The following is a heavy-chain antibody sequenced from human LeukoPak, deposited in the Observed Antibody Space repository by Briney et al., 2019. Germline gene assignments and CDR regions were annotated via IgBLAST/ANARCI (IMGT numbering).Heavy chain of an antibody. CDR3: ARGDDSGYYDYFDY. D-gene: IGHD3-22*01. V-gene: IGHV3-53*01. Sequence: AGSLRLTCAASGVTVDSNYLSWIRQPPGKGLEWVSTIYNGGNTYYAPSVKGRFTISRDFSKNTVFLHMNSLRAEDTAMYYCARGDDSGYYDYFDYWGQGALVTVSS. J-gene: IGHJ4*02. CDR1: GVTVDSNY. CDR2: IYNGGNT.